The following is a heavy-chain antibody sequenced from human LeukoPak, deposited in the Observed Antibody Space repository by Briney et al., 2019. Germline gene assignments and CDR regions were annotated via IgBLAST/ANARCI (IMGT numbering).Heavy chain of an antibody. CDR3: AKDDRNYYGSGSYYYWFDP. CDR1: GFTSSSYS. V-gene: IGHV3-48*01. CDR2: ISSSSSTI. J-gene: IGHJ5*02. D-gene: IGHD3-10*01. Sequence: GGSLRLSCAASGFTSSSYSMNWVRQAPGKGLEWVSYISSSSSTIYYADSVKGRFTISRDNSKNTLYLQMNSLRAEDTAVYYCAKDDRNYYGSGSYYYWFDPWGQGTLVTVSS.